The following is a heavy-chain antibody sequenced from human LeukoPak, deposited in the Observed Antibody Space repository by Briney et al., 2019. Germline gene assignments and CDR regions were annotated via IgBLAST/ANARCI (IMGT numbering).Heavy chain of an antibody. V-gene: IGHV4-39*01. D-gene: IGHD6-13*01. CDR2: IYYSGST. CDR1: GGSISSSSYY. J-gene: IGHJ4*02. CDR3: ARQYSSSWYLDY. Sequence: SETLSLTGTVSGGSISSSSYYWGWIRQPPGKGLEWIGSIYYSGSTYYNPSLKSRVTISADTSKNQFSLKLSSVTAADTAVYYCARQYSSSWYLDYWGQGTLVTVSS.